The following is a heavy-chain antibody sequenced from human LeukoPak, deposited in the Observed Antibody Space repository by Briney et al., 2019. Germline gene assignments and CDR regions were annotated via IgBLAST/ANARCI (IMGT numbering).Heavy chain of an antibody. D-gene: IGHD6-13*01. V-gene: IGHV4-59*01. CDR3: ARHSGHSSTNDAFDI. CDR1: DGSINGYY. Sequence: SGTLSLTCTVSDGSINGYYWSWIRQPPGKGLDWIGYMYSGGTTNYSPFLKSRVTISEDMSKNQFSLKLTSVTAADTTVYYCARHSGHSSTNDAFDIWGQGTMVIVSS. CDR2: MYSGGTT. J-gene: IGHJ3*02.